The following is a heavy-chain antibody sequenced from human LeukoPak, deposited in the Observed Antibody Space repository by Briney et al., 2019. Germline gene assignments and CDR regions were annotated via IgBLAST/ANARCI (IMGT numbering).Heavy chain of an antibody. CDR1: GFTFSSYW. V-gene: IGHV3-74*01. CDR2: INSDGSST. D-gene: IGHD6-13*01. CDR3: ASQRYSSRGNY. Sequence: GGSLRLSCAASGFTFSSYWMHWVRQAPGKGLVWVSRINSDGSSTSYADSVEGRFTISRDNAKNTLYLQMNSLRAEDTAVYYCASQRYSSRGNYWGQGTLVTVSS. J-gene: IGHJ4*02.